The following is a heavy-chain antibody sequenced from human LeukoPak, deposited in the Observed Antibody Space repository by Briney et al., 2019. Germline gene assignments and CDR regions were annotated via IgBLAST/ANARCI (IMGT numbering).Heavy chain of an antibody. CDR1: GFTFSSYS. D-gene: IGHD3-22*01. CDR3: ARYYYDSSGYYYDYYYYYMDV. J-gene: IGHJ6*03. CDR2: ISSISSTI. V-gene: IGHV3-48*01. Sequence: GGSLRLSCAASGFTFSSYSMNWVRQAPGKGLEWVSYISSISSTIYYADSVKGRFTISRDNAKNSLYLQMNSLRAEDTAVYYCARYYYDSSGYYYDYYYYYMDVWGKGTTVTVSS.